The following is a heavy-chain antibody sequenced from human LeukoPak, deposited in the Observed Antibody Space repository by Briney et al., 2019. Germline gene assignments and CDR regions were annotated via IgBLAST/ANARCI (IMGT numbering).Heavy chain of an antibody. D-gene: IGHD3-10*01. CDR2: IYYSGST. Sequence: SETLSLTCTVSGGSISSSSYYCGWIRQPPGKGLEWIGSIYYSGSTYYNPSLKSRVTISVDTSKNQFSLKLSSVTAADTAVYYCVRRTVRGVTFDYWGQGTLVTVSS. V-gene: IGHV4-39*01. CDR3: VRRTVRGVTFDY. J-gene: IGHJ4*02. CDR1: GGSISSSSYY.